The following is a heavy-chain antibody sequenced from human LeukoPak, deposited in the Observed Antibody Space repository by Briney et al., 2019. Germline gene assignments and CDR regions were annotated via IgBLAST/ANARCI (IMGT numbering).Heavy chain of an antibody. CDR3: ARVAVTMIVVSLQDAFDI. CDR2: IIPIFGTA. V-gene: IGHV1-69*13. Sequence: GASVKVSCQASGGTFSSYAISWVRQAPGQGLEWMGGIIPIFGTANYAQKFQGRVTITADESTSTAYMELSSLRSEDTAVYYCARVAVTMIVVSLQDAFDIWGQGTMVTVSS. D-gene: IGHD3-22*01. CDR1: GGTFSSYA. J-gene: IGHJ3*02.